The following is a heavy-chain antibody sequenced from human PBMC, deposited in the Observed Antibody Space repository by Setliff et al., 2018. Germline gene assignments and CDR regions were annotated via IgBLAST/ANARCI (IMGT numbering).Heavy chain of an antibody. CDR1: GGSISSSSYY. CDR3: ARRRYFDRYYYYGMDV. Sequence: SETLSLTCTVSGGSISSSSYYWGWIRQPPGKGLEWIGSIYYSGSTYYNPSLKSRVTISVDTSKNQFSLKLSSVTAADTAVYYCARRRYFDRYYYYGMDVWGQ. J-gene: IGHJ6*02. V-gene: IGHV4-39*07. CDR2: IYYSGST. D-gene: IGHD3-9*01.